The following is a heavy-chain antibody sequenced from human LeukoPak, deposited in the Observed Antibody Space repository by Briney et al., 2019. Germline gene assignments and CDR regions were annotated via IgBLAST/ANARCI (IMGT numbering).Heavy chain of an antibody. CDR2: TSGSGGST. D-gene: IGHD1-26*01. V-gene: IGHV3-23*01. CDR1: GFTVRSNY. J-gene: IGHJ3*02. Sequence: PGGSLRLSCAASGFTVRSNYMSWVRQAPGKGLEWVSGTSGSGGSTYYADSVKGRFTISRDNSKNTLYLQMNSLRAEDTAVYYCAKTVFSGSYYHAFDIWAKGQWSPSLQ. CDR3: AKTVFSGSYYHAFDI.